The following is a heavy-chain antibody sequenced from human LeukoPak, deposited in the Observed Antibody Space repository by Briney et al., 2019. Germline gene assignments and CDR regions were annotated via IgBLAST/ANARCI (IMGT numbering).Heavy chain of an antibody. V-gene: IGHV3-7*01. Sequence: PGGSLRLSCAASGFTFSSYWMSWVRQAPGKGLEWVANIKQDGSEKYYVDSVKGRFTISRDNAKNSLYLQMNSLRAEDTAVYYCARDLWAYYYDSSGYYYGYWGQGTLVTVSS. D-gene: IGHD3-22*01. CDR3: ARDLWAYYYDSSGYYYGY. CDR1: GFTFSSYW. CDR2: IKQDGSEK. J-gene: IGHJ4*02.